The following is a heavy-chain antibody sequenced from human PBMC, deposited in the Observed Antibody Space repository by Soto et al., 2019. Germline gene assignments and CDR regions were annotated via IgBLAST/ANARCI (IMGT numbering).Heavy chain of an antibody. V-gene: IGHV4-39*01. CDR2: IYYSGST. CDR3: ARQIPGHYYYYGMDV. J-gene: IGHJ6*02. Sequence: SETLSLTCTVSGGSISSSTHYWGWIRQPPGKGLEWIGTIYYSGSTYYNPSLKSRVTISVDTSKNQFSLKLSSVTAADTAVYYCARQIPGHYYYYGMDVWGQGTTVTVSS. CDR1: GGSISSSTHY.